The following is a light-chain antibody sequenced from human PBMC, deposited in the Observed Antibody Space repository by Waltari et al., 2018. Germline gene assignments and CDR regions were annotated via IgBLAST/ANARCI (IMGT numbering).Light chain of an antibody. V-gene: IGKV3-11*01. CDR2: DAS. CDR1: QSVSSY. Sequence: EIVLTQSPATLSLSPGERATLACRASQSVSSYLAGYQQKHGQAPRLLIYDASNRATGSPARFSGGGSGTGFTLTISSLEPEDFAVYYCQQRSNWITFGQGTRLEIK. CDR3: QQRSNWIT. J-gene: IGKJ5*01.